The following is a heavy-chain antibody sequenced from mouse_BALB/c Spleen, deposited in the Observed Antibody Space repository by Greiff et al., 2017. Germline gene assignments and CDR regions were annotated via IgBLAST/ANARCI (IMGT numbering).Heavy chain of an antibody. V-gene: IGHV1-53*01. D-gene: IGHD2-10*02. J-gene: IGHJ3*01. CDR1: GYTFTSYW. Sequence: QVQLQQPGAELVKPGASVKLSCKASGYTFTSYWLHWVKLRPGQGFEWIGAISPSNGGTNYNETFKRTATLTVDKSSSTAYLQLSSLTSEDSAVYYCARERYGNPWFAYWGQGTLVTVSA. CDR2: ISPSNGGT. CDR3: ARERYGNPWFAY.